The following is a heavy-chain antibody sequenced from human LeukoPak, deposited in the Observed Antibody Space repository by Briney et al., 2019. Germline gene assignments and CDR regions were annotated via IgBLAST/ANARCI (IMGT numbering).Heavy chain of an antibody. J-gene: IGHJ5*02. D-gene: IGHD6-19*01. CDR3: ARDSSGWYDH. CDR1: GFTVSTNY. Sequence: PGGSLRLSCAASGFTVSTNYMSWVRQAPGRGLEWVSVIYAGGTTYYADSVRDRFTISGDNSKNTLYLQMNSLRDEDTAVYYCARDSSGWYDHWGQGTLVTVSS. CDR2: IYAGGTT. V-gene: IGHV3-53*01.